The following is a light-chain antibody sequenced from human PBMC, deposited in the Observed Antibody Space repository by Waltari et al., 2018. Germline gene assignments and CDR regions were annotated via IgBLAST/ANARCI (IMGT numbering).Light chain of an antibody. CDR1: SSDFGPYDL. CDR2: EGV. V-gene: IGLV2-23*01. Sequence: QPVLTQPASVSGSAGQSITIPCTGPSSDFGPYDLVSWYQHHPGKAPKVIIYEGVKRPSGVSDRFSGSKSGTTASLTISGLQADDEAEYYCCSYAGTTTYVFGGGTSVTVL. J-gene: IGLJ1*01. CDR3: CSYAGTTTYV.